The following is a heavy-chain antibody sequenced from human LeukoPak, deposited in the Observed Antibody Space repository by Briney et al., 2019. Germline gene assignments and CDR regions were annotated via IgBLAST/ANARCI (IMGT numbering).Heavy chain of an antibody. CDR1: GGTFSSYA. D-gene: IGHD1-26*01. Sequence: VASVKVSCKASGGTFSSYAISWVRQAPGQGLEWMGGIIPIFGTANYAQKFQGRVTITADESTSTAYMELSSLRSEDTAVYYCARKKAREIVGATSSFGYYGMDVWGQGTTVTVSS. J-gene: IGHJ6*02. CDR3: ARKKAREIVGATSSFGYYGMDV. V-gene: IGHV1-69*01. CDR2: IIPIFGTA.